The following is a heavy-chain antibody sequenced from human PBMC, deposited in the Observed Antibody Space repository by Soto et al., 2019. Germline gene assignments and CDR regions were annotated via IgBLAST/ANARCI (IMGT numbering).Heavy chain of an antibody. J-gene: IGHJ4*02. CDR1: GGSISSGGYS. D-gene: IGHD3-22*01. CDR2: IYHSGST. Sequence: QLQLQESGSGLVKPSQTLSLTCAVSGGSISSGGYSWSWIRQPPGKGLEWIGYIYHSGSTYYNPSTKSRVTISVDRSKNQFSLKLSSVTAADTAVYYCARGGVDYYDSSGYYFSPYYFDYWGQGTLVTVSS. V-gene: IGHV4-30-2*01. CDR3: ARGGVDYYDSSGYYFSPYYFDY.